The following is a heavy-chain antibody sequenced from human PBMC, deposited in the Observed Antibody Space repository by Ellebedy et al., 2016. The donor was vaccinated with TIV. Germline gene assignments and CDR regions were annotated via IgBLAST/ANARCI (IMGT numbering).Heavy chain of an antibody. J-gene: IGHJ4*02. Sequence: MPGGSLRLSCAVSGGSISSSNWWSWVRQPPGKGLEWIGEIYHSGSTNYNPSLKSRVTISVDKSKNQFSLKLTSGTAADTAVYYCARVPPRARSGYLGNWGQGTLVTVSS. CDR2: IYHSGST. CDR3: ARVPPRARSGYLGN. D-gene: IGHD3-22*01. CDR1: GGSISSSNW. V-gene: IGHV4-4*02.